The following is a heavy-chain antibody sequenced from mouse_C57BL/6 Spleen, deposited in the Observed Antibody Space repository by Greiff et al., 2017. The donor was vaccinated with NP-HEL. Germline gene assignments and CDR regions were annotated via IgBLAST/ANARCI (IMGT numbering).Heavy chain of an antibody. CDR2: IDPSDSYT. CDR3: ARPGYYGSSPGDY. J-gene: IGHJ4*01. CDR1: GYTFTSYW. V-gene: IGHV1-69*01. D-gene: IGHD1-1*01. Sequence: QVQLKQPGAELVMPGASVKLSCKASGYTFTSYWMHWVKQRPGQGLEWIGEIDPSDSYTNYNQKFKGKSTLTVDKSSSTAYMQLSSLTSEDSAVYYCARPGYYGSSPGDYWGQGTSVTVSS.